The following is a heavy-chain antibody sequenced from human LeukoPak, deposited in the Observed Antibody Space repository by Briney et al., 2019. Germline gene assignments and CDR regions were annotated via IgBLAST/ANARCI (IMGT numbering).Heavy chain of an antibody. J-gene: IGHJ6*03. D-gene: IGHD6-13*01. V-gene: IGHV4-38-2*02. CDR1: GYSISSGYY. CDR2: IYHSGST. CDR3: ARGRAAAAYYYYYMDV. Sequence: SETLSLTCTVSGYSISSGYYWGWIRQPPGKGLEWIGSIYHSGSTYYNPSLKSRVTISVDTSKNQFSLNLSSVTAADTAVYYCARGRAAAAYYYYYMDVWGKGTTVTVSS.